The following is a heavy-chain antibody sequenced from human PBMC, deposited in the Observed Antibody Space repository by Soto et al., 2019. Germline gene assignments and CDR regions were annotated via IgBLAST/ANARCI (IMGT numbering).Heavy chain of an antibody. CDR1: GGSISSSSYY. V-gene: IGHV4-39*01. D-gene: IGHD4-17*01. J-gene: IGHJ6*03. CDR3: ARQYTTVTTLDYYYMDV. Sequence: SETLSLTCTVSGGSISSSSYYWGWIRQPPGKGLEWIGSIYYSGSTYYNPSLKSRVTISVDTSKNQFSLKLSSVTAADTAVYYCARQYTTVTTLDYYYMDVWGKGTTVT. CDR2: IYYSGST.